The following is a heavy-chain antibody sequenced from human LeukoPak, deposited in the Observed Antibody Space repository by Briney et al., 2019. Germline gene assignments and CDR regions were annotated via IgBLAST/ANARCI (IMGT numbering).Heavy chain of an antibody. CDR2: ICPDGTVT. Sequence: GGSLRLSCAASGFTFSSHWMHWVRHAPGKGPMWVSRICPDGTVTNYADSVKARFIISRDNARNTVYLQMNSLRVEDTAVYYCVRDFRSADYWGQGTLVTVSS. CDR1: GFTFSSHW. CDR3: VRDFRSADY. V-gene: IGHV3-74*01. J-gene: IGHJ4*02.